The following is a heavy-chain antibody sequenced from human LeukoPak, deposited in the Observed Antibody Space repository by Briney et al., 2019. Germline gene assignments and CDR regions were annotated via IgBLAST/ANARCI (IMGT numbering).Heavy chain of an antibody. D-gene: IGHD3-22*01. CDR1: GGSISSYY. CDR2: IYYSGST. V-gene: IGHV4-59*01. CDR3: ARAPYYYDKALDY. Sequence: PSETLSLTCTVSGGSISSYYWSWIRQPPGKGLEWTGYIYYSGSTNYNPSLKSRVTISVDTSKNQFSLKLSSVTAADTAVYYRARAPYYYDKALDYWGQGTLVTVSS. J-gene: IGHJ4*02.